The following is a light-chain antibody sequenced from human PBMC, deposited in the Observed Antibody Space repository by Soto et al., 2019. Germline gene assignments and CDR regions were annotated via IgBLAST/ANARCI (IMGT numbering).Light chain of an antibody. J-gene: IGKJ2*01. CDR1: QSISVH. CDR2: AAS. V-gene: IGKV1-39*01. Sequence: DIQMTQSPSSLSASVGDTVTITCRASQSISVHLHWYQQKPGKVPKLLIYAASNLQSGVPSSFSVSGSETDSALTISSIQSPDFGAIYYQPSYPIPYTFGQGTNLQIK. CDR3: QPSYPIPYT.